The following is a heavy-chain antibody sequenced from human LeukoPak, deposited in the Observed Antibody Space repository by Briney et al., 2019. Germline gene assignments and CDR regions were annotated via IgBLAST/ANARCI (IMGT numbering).Heavy chain of an antibody. CDR2: IFYSGST. CDR1: GGSISSSSYF. V-gene: IGHV4-39*01. Sequence: SGTLSLTCTVSGGSISSSSYFWGWIRQPPGKGLEWIGSIFYSGSTYYNPSLNSRATISIDTSKNHFSLRLSSVTAADTAVYYCARQMNTVTADYWGQGTLVTVSS. J-gene: IGHJ4*02. CDR3: ARQMNTVTADY. D-gene: IGHD4-17*01.